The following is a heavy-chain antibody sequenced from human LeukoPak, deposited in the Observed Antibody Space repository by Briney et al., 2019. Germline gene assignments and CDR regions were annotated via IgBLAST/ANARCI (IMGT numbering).Heavy chain of an antibody. V-gene: IGHV3-30-3*01. CDR2: ISYDGSNK. CDR3: ASPGSAGAFDI. D-gene: IGHD3-10*01. Sequence: GGSLRLSCAASGFTFSSYYMSWVRQAPGKGLEWVAVISYDGSNKYYADSVKGRFTISRDNSKNTLYLQMNSLRAEDTAVYYCASPGSAGAFDIWGQGTMVTVSS. CDR1: GFTFSSYY. J-gene: IGHJ3*02.